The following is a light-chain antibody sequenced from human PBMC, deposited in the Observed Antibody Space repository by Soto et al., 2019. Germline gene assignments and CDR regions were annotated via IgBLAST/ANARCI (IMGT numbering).Light chain of an antibody. CDR1: QSISSW. Sequence: DIQITQSPSTLSASVGDRVTITCRASQSISSWLAWYQQKPGKAPKLLIYDASSLESGVPSRFSGSGAGTEFTRTISSLQPDDFATDYCQHYNSYSEAFGQGTKVDIK. CDR3: QHYNSYSEA. CDR2: DAS. J-gene: IGKJ1*01. V-gene: IGKV1-5*01.